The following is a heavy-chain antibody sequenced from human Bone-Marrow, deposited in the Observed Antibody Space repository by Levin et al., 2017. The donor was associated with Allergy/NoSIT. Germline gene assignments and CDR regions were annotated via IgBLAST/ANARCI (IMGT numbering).Heavy chain of an antibody. CDR1: GFTFSSYG. V-gene: IGHV3-30*18. J-gene: IGHJ4*02. CDR3: AKGYGRSSTWGVGNYFDF. D-gene: IGHD6-6*01. CDR2: ISYDGSNK. Sequence: GGSLRLSCAASGFTFSSYGMHWVRQAPGKGLEWVALISYDGSNKYYADSVQGRFTISRDNSNNTLYLQMNSLGAEDTAVYHCAKGYGRSSTWGVGNYFDFWGQGTLVTVSS.